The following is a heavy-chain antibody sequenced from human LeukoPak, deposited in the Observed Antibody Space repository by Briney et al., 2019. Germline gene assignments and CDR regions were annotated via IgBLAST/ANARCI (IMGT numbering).Heavy chain of an antibody. Sequence: SETLSLICTVSGASISSYYWSWIRQPPGKGLEWIGYISYSGITNYNPSLKSRVTISADTSKNQVSLTLSSVTAADTAVYYCARHPEMYFFDYWGQGT. J-gene: IGHJ4*02. V-gene: IGHV4-59*08. CDR2: ISYSGIT. D-gene: IGHD5-24*01. CDR3: ARHPEMYFFDY. CDR1: GASISSYY.